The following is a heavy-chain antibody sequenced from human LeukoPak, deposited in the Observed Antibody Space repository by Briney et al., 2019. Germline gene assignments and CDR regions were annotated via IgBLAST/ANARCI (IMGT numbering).Heavy chain of an antibody. D-gene: IGHD6-19*01. Sequence: SETLSLTCAVYGGSFSGYYWSWIRQPPGKGLEWIGEINHSGGTNYNPSLKSRVTISVDTSKNQFSLKLSSVTAADTAVYYCARRRGWCPFDYWGQGTLVTVYS. CDR1: GGSFSGYY. CDR2: INHSGGT. J-gene: IGHJ4*02. CDR3: ARRRGWCPFDY. V-gene: IGHV4-34*01.